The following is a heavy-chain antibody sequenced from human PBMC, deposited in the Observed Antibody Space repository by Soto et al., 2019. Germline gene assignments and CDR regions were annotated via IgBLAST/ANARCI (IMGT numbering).Heavy chain of an antibody. V-gene: IGHV3-15*02. CDR2: IDGGKT. D-gene: IGHD1-26*01. CDR3: TSNAAAKVGTLSY. Sequence: EVQLVESGGALVEPGGSLRLSCAASGFTFNNARMSWVRQAPGKGLDWVGRIDGGKTDFAAPVEGRFTFSRDDSRNTLFLQMNSLKTDDTVVYYCTSNAAAKVGTLSYWGQGNLVTVSS. J-gene: IGHJ4*02. CDR1: GFTFNNAR.